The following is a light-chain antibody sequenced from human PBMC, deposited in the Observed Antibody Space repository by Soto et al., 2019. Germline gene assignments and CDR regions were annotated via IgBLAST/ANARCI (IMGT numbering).Light chain of an antibody. J-gene: IGKJ1*01. CDR2: RAS. Sequence: IQLTDPPSTLSASVGDSVTITCRASQSVSTWLAWFQQKPGKAPKFLIYRASSLESGIPSRFSGSGSGTEFTLTISSLQHDDFATYYCQQYNSYARTFGQGTKVDIK. CDR1: QSVSTW. CDR3: QQYNSYART. V-gene: IGKV1-5*03.